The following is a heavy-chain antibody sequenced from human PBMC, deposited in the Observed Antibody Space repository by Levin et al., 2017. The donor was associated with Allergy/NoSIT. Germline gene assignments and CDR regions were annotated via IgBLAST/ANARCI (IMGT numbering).Heavy chain of an antibody. CDR2: ISAYTGNR. J-gene: IGHJ2*01. D-gene: IGHD2-21*02. CDR3: ARMEYCGGDCYDWYFDL. CDR1: GYSFINYG. Sequence: ASVKVSCEASGYSFINYGITWLRQAPGQGLEWMGWISAYTGNRNYAQKLQGRVTLTTDTSTSTAYMELRSLRSDDTAVYYCARMEYCGGDCYDWYFDLWGRGTLVTVSS. V-gene: IGHV1-18*01.